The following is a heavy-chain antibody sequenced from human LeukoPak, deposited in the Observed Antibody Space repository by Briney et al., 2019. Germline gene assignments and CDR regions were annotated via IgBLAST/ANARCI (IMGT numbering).Heavy chain of an antibody. D-gene: IGHD3-10*01. CDR3: ARAPNYYGSGSYDY. CDR1: GCTFTSYA. Sequence: ASVKVSCKASGCTFTSYAISWVRQAPGQGLEWMGGIIPIFGTANYAQKFQGRVTITADESTSTAYMELSSLRSEDTAVYYCARAPNYYGSGSYDYWGQGTLVTVSS. V-gene: IGHV1-69*13. CDR2: IIPIFGTA. J-gene: IGHJ4*02.